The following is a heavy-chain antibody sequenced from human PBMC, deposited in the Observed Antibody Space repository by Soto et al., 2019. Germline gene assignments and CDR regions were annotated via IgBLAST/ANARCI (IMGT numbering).Heavy chain of an antibody. J-gene: IGHJ6*02. CDR3: ARGPGYCSGGACTFYYGLDV. Sequence: SETLSLTCSVSDGSISTYYWSWIRQPPGKELEWIGYVYYTGSTNYNPSLKSRATMSVDTSKNQFSLKLNSVTAVDTAVYFCARGPGYCSGGACTFYYGLDVWGQGTTVT. V-gene: IGHV4-59*01. D-gene: IGHD2-15*01. CDR1: DGSISTYY. CDR2: VYYTGST.